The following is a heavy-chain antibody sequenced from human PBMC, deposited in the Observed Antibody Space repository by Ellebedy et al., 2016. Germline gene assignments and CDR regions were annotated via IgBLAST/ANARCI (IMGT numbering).Heavy chain of an antibody. J-gene: IGHJ6*02. D-gene: IGHD3-3*01. CDR1: GFTVSSNY. CDR2: IYSGGST. V-gene: IGHV3-53*01. Sequence: GGSLRLSCAASGFTVSSNYMSWVRQAPGKGLEWVSVIYSGGSTYYADSVKGRFTISRDNSKNTLYLQMNSLRAEDTAVYYCAREMTRSYYDFWSGYYKPYYYGMDVWGQGTTVTVSS. CDR3: AREMTRSYYDFWSGYYKPYYYGMDV.